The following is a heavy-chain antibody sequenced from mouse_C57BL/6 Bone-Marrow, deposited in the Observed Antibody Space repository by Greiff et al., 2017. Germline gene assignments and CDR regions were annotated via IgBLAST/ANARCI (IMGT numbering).Heavy chain of an antibody. Sequence: DVKLVESGGDLVKPGGSLKLSCAASGFTFSSYGMSWVRQTPDKRLEWVATISSGGSYTYYPDSVKGRFTISRDNAKNTLYLQMSSLKSEDTAMYYCARPIYDYDWFAYWGQGTLVTVSA. V-gene: IGHV5-6*02. CDR2: ISSGGSYT. D-gene: IGHD2-4*01. CDR3: ARPIYDYDWFAY. J-gene: IGHJ3*01. CDR1: GFTFSSYG.